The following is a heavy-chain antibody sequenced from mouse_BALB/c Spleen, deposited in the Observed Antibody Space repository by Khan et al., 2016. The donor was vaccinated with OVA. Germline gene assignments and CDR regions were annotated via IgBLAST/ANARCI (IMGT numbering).Heavy chain of an antibody. CDR3: ARSPYGNSFAY. D-gene: IGHD2-1*01. CDR2: IYPGSGST. J-gene: IGHJ3*01. V-gene: IGHV1-77*01. Sequence: QVQLKESGPELVKPGASVKMSCKASGYTFTDYIMSWVKQRTGQGLEWIGEIYPGSGSTYYNENFKGKATLTADTSSNTAYMHLSSLTSEDSAVYFCARSPYGNSFAYWGQGTLVTVSA. CDR1: GYTFTDYI.